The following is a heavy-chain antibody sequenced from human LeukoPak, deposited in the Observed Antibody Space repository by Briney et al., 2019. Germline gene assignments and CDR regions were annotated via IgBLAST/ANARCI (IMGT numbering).Heavy chain of an antibody. CDR1: GFTFSNYN. D-gene: IGHD3-22*01. V-gene: IGHV3-48*04. J-gene: IGHJ4*02. Sequence: PGGSLRLSCAASGFTFSNYNMNWVRQAPGKGLEWVSYISSSSRTIYYAGSVKGRFTISRDNAKNSLYLQMNSLRAEDTAVYYCAKVPSPNDYDSSGYYYYFDSWGQGNLVTVSS. CDR3: AKVPSPNDYDSSGYYYYFDS. CDR2: ISSSSRTI.